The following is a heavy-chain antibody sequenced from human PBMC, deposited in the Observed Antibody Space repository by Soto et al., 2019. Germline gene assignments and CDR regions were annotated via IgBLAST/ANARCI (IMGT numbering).Heavy chain of an antibody. D-gene: IGHD2-2*01. V-gene: IGHV5-51*01. CDR2: IYPGDSDT. J-gene: IGHJ6*02. CDR3: ARLGCSSTSCSYYYYGMDV. CDR1: GYSFTSYW. Sequence: GESLKISCKGSGYSFTSYWIGWVRQMPGKGLEWMGIIYPGDSDTRYSPSFQGQVTISADKSISTAYLQWSSLKASDTAMYYCARLGCSSTSCSYYYYGMDVWGQGTTVTVSS.